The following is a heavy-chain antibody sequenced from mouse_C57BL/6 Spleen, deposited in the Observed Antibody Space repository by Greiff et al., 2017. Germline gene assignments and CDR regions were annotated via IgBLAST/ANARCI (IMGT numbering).Heavy chain of an antibody. Sequence: VQLQQSGAELVKPGASVKISCKASGYAFSSYWMNWVKQRPGKGLEWIGKIYPGDGDTNYNGKFKGKATLTADKSSSTAFMHLSSLSSEDSAVYFGARSVSTVVYWFAYWGQGTLVSVSA. CDR2: IYPGDGDT. J-gene: IGHJ3*01. V-gene: IGHV1-80*01. CDR1: GYAFSSYW. CDR3: ARSVSTVVYWFAY. D-gene: IGHD1-1*01.